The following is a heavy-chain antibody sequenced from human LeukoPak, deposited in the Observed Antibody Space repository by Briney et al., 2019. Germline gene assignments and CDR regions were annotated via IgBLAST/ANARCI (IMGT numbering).Heavy chain of an antibody. Sequence: GASVKVSCKASGGTFSSYAISWVRQAPGQGLEWMGGIIPIFGTANYAQKFQGRVTITADESTSTAYMELSSLRSEDTAVYYCAGAQGVTMVRGVIDYYYGMDVWGKGITVTVSS. J-gene: IGHJ6*04. CDR3: AGAQGVTMVRGVIDYYYGMDV. CDR2: IIPIFGTA. D-gene: IGHD3-10*01. V-gene: IGHV1-69*01. CDR1: GGTFSSYA.